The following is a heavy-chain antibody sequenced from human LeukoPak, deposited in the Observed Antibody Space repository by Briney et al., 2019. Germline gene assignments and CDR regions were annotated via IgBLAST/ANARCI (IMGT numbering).Heavy chain of an antibody. CDR2: ISSRSSTR. CDR1: EFTFSHYS. CDR3: ARGEDH. V-gene: IGHV3-48*02. Sequence: TGGSLRLSCTVSEFTFSHYSRNWVRQAPGKGLEWISYISSRSSTRYYADSVKGRFTISRDNAKNSLYLQMNSLRDEDTAVYYCARGEDHWGQGTLVTVSS. J-gene: IGHJ4*02.